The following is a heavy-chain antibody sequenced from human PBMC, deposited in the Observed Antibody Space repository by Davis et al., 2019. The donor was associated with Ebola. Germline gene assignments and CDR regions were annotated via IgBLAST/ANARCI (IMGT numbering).Heavy chain of an antibody. V-gene: IGHV3-73*01. J-gene: IGHJ4*02. CDR2: IRSKANSYAT. D-gene: IGHD6-19*01. CDR3: TFLYSSGSNY. CDR1: GFTFSGSA. Sequence: GESLKISCAASGFTFSGSAMHWVRQASRKGLEWVGRIRSKANSYATAYAASVKGRFTISRDDSKNTAYLQMNSLKTEDTAVYYCTFLYSSGSNYWGQGTLVTVSS.